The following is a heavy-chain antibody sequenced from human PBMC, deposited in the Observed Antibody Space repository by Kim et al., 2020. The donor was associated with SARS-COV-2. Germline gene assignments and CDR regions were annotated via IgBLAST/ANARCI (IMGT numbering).Heavy chain of an antibody. Sequence: KFYGGSVAGRFTISRDNAKNSLYLHMSSLRAEDTAIYFCARAGGVGTVDYWGRGTQVTVSS. J-gene: IGHJ4*02. CDR2: K. D-gene: IGHD1-7*01. V-gene: IGHV3-7*01. CDR3: ARAGGVGTVDY.